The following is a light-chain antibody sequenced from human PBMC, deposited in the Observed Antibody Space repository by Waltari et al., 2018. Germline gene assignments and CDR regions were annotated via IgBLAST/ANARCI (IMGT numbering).Light chain of an antibody. Sequence: QSALTQPPSASGSPGQSVTISCTGTSSDIGGYNYVSWYQQHPGKAPKLIIYEVSKGPSGVPDRFAGSTSGNTASLTVSGLQAEDEAYYYCSSYAGGYNWVFGGGSKLTVL. CDR3: SSYAGGYNWV. CDR1: SSDIGGYNY. CDR2: EVS. J-gene: IGLJ3*02. V-gene: IGLV2-8*01.